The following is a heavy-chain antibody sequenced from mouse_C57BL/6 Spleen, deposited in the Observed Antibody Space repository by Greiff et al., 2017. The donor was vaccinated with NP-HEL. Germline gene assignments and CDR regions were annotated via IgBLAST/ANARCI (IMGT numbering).Heavy chain of an antibody. CDR1: GFTFSDYG. CDR2: ISSGSSTI. J-gene: IGHJ4*01. Sequence: EVKLQESGGGLVKPGGSLKLSCAASGFTFSDYGMHWVRQAPEKGLEWVAYISSGSSTIYYADTVKGRFTISRDNAKNTLFLQMTSLRSEDTAMYYCARRPYGYDGMDYWGQGTSVTVSS. CDR3: ARRPYGYDGMDY. D-gene: IGHD2-2*01. V-gene: IGHV5-17*01.